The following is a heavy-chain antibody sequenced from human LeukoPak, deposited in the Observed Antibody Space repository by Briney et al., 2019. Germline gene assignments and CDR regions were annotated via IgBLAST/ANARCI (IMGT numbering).Heavy chain of an antibody. Sequence: GWSLTLSCAASGFTFSSYSMNWVRQAPGKGLEWVSSISSSSSYIYYADSVKGRFTISRDNAKNSLYLQMNSLRAEDTAVYYCARARDRITMIVVGYWGQGTLVTVSS. CDR3: ARARDRITMIVVGY. CDR1: GFTFSSYS. CDR2: ISSSSSYI. J-gene: IGHJ4*02. V-gene: IGHV3-21*01. D-gene: IGHD3-22*01.